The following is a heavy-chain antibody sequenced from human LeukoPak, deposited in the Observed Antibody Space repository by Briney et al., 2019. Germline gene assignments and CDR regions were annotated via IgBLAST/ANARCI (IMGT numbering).Heavy chain of an antibody. D-gene: IGHD4-17*01. J-gene: IGHJ5*02. Sequence: GGSLRLSCEASGFTFRSYGMHWVRQVPGKGLEWVAFIWYDGSSKYHADSVKGRFTISRDNSKNTLYLQMNSLRAEDTGVYHCARDHSLDYGNWFHPWGQGTLVTVSS. V-gene: IGHV3-30*02. CDR1: GFTFRSYG. CDR2: IWYDGSSK. CDR3: ARDHSLDYGNWFHP.